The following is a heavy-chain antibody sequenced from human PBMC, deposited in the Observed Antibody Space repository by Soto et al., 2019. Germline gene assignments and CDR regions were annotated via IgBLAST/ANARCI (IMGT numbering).Heavy chain of an antibody. CDR1: GVTRSNAW. D-gene: IGHD1-1*01. V-gene: IGHV3-15*01. CDR2: IKNKFEGATT. Sequence: EVNLVESGGGLVKPGGTLSLSGAASGVTRSNAWVSWVRQAPGKGLEWVGRIKNKFEGATTDYAAPVKGRFTISRDDSKNMLYLQMSRLITDGTAVYYCAADWNVDYWGQGTLVTVSS. J-gene: IGHJ4*02. CDR3: AADWNVDY.